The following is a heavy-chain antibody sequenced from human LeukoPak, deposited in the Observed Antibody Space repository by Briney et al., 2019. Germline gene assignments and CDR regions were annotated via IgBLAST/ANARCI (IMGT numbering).Heavy chain of an antibody. V-gene: IGHV3-74*01. D-gene: IGHD3-9*01. CDR2: INSEGTST. Sequence: GGSLRLSCAASGFSFSNFWMHWVRQTPGKGLVWVSRINSEGTSTSYADSVKGRFSISRDNAENTLYLQMNSLRVEDTAVYYCVRGADTGYSSDSWGQGTLVTVSS. J-gene: IGHJ4*02. CDR3: VRGADTGYSSDS. CDR1: GFSFSNFW.